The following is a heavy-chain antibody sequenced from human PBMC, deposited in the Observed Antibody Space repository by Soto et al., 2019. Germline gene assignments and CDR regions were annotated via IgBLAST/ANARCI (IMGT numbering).Heavy chain of an antibody. CDR3: AKVFGLHNAFDI. V-gene: IGHV1-18*01. CDR2: ISANKGNT. J-gene: IGHJ3*02. CDR1: GYTFASNG. Sequence: ASVKVSCKASGYTFASNGISWVRQAPGQGLEWIGWISANKGNTNYAQNLQGRVTLTRDTSTDTVYMEMRSLRSDDTAVYYCAKVFGLHNAFDIWGQGTMVTVSS. D-gene: IGHD4-4*01.